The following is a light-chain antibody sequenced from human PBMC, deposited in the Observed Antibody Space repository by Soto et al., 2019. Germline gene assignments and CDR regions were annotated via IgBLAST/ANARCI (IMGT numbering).Light chain of an antibody. CDR1: QSVGNN. CDR2: LAS. V-gene: IGKV3-15*01. CDR3: QQYNNWWT. J-gene: IGKJ1*01. Sequence: IEMTQSPVTLSLSPGERATLSCRASQSVGNNVAWYQQKPGQAPRVLIYLASTRATGTPARFSGSGSGTEFTLTISSLQFDDSAVYYCQQYNNWWTFGQGTKVDIK.